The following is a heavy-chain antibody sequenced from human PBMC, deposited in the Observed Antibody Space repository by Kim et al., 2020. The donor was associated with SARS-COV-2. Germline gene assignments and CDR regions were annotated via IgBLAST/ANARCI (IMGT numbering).Heavy chain of an antibody. J-gene: IGHJ4*02. V-gene: IGHV1-46*01. Sequence: YAQKFQGSVTMTRDTSTRTVYMELRSLRSEDTAVYYCARGVWADFWSGPGYWGQGTLVTVSS. D-gene: IGHD3-3*01. CDR3: ARGVWADFWSGPGY.